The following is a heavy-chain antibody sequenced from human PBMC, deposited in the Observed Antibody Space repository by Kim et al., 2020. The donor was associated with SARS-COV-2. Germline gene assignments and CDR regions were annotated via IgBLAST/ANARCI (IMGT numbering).Heavy chain of an antibody. CDR1: GFTFGIYA. J-gene: IGHJ4*02. CDR2: ISGGGGNT. Sequence: GGSLRLSCAASGFTFGIYAMSWARQAPGKGPEWVSTISGGGGNTHYADSVKCRFTISRDNSMNTLYLQMNSLRAEYTAVYYCDASDYWGQGTLVTVSP. CDR3: DASDY. V-gene: IGHV3-23*01.